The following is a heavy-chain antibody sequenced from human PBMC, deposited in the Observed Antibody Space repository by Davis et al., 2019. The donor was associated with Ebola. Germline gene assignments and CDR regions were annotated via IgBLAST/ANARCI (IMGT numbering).Heavy chain of an antibody. J-gene: IGHJ4*02. CDR2: IWYDGSNK. D-gene: IGHD2-15*01. CDR3: AKAFEAGYCSGGSCPLVLFDY. V-gene: IGHV3-33*06. Sequence: PGGSLRLSCAASGFTFSSYGMHWVRQAPGKGLEWVAVIWYDGSNKYYADSVKGRFTISRDNSKNTLYLQMNSLRAEDTAVYYCAKAFEAGYCSGGSCPLVLFDYWGQGTLVTVSS. CDR1: GFTFSSYG.